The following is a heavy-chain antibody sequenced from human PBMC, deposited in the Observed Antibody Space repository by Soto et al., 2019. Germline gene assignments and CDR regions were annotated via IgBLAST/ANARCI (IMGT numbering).Heavy chain of an antibody. CDR3: AREGDYGDYDADRDAFDI. CDR1: GFTFSSYW. D-gene: IGHD4-17*01. V-gene: IGHV3-74*01. J-gene: IGHJ3*02. Sequence: EVQLVESGGGLVQPGGSLRLSCAASGFTFSSYWMHWVRQAPGKGLVWVSRINSDGSSTSYADSVKGRFTISRDNAKNTLYLQMNSLRAEDTAVYYCAREGDYGDYDADRDAFDIWGQGTMVTVSS. CDR2: INSDGSST.